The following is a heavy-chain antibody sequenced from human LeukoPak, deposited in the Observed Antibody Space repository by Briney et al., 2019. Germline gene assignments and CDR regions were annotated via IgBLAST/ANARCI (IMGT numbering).Heavy chain of an antibody. D-gene: IGHD1-26*01. CDR1: GYTFTGYY. CDR3: ARWGGYDYYYYMDV. V-gene: IGHV1-2*02. CDR2: INPNSGGT. J-gene: IGHJ6*03. Sequence: ASVKVSCKASGYTFTGYYMHWVRQAPGQGLEWMGWINPNSGGTNYAQKFQGRVTMTRDTSISTAYMELSRLRSDHTAVYYCARWGGYDYYYYMDVWGKGTTVTVSS.